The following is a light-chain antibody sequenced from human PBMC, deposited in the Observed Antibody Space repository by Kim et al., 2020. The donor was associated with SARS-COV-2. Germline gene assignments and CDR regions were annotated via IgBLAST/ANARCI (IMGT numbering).Light chain of an antibody. CDR1: RSNIGRNT. CDR3: AVWDDSLRGV. Sequence: ELTQPPSASGTPGQKITISCSGSRSNIGRNTVNWYQHLPGAAPKLLIYANNQRPSGVPVRFSASKSGTSASLAISGLQSEDEADYYCAVWDDSLRGVFGGGTQLTVL. V-gene: IGLV1-44*01. CDR2: ANN. J-gene: IGLJ3*02.